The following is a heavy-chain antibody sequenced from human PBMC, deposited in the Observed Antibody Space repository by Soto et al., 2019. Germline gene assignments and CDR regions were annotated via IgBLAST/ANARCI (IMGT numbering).Heavy chain of an antibody. D-gene: IGHD1-26*01. V-gene: IGHV3-74*01. CDR1: GFTFSTYS. J-gene: IGHJ4*02. Sequence: GGSLILSCAASGFTFSTYSMNWVRQAPGKGLVWVSRIHNDGSSTSYADSVKGRFTISRDNTKNTLHLEMNGLRVEDTAVYYCAVRGGYTTPFDYWGQGTLVTVSS. CDR2: IHNDGSST. CDR3: AVRGGYTTPFDY.